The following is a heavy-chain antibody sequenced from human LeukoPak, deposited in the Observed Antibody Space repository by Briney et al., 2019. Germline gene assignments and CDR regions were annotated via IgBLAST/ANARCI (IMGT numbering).Heavy chain of an antibody. CDR2: IYTSGST. D-gene: IGHD5-18*01. J-gene: IGHJ5*02. V-gene: IGHV4-4*07. CDR1: GGSISSYY. CDR3: ARDDLTGYSYGNWFDP. Sequence: SETPSLTCTVSGGSISSYYWSWIRQPAGKGLEWIGRIYTSGSTNYNPSLKSRVTMSVDTSKNQFSLKLSSVTAADTAVYYCARDDLTGYSYGNWFDPWGQGTLVTVSS.